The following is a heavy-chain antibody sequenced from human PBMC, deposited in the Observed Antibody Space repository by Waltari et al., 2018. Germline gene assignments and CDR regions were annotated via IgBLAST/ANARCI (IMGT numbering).Heavy chain of an antibody. J-gene: IGHJ4*02. D-gene: IGHD5-18*01. CDR3: AKSPAMAFYYFDY. V-gene: IGHV3-23*03. CDR1: GFTFSSYA. CDR2: IYSGGST. Sequence: EVQLVESGGVVVQPGGSLRLSCAASGFTFSSYAMSWVRQAPGKGLEWVSVIYSGGSTYYADSVKGRFTISRDNSKNTLYLQMNSLRAEDTAVYYCAKSPAMAFYYFDYWGQGTLVTVSS.